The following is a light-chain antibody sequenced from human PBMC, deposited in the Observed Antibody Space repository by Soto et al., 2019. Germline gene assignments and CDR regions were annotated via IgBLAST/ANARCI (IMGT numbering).Light chain of an antibody. CDR3: EQLGSSPLFT. Sequence: EIVLTQSPGTLSLSPGERATLSCRASQSVSSSYLAWYQQKPGQAPRLLIYGASSRATGIPDRFSGSGSGTDFPLAISRLEPEDFAGCCCEQLGSSPLFTFGRGSKVDVK. CDR2: GAS. J-gene: IGKJ3*01. CDR1: QSVSSSY. V-gene: IGKV3-20*01.